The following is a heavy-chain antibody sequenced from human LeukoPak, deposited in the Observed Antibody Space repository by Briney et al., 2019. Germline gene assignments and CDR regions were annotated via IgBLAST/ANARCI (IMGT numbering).Heavy chain of an antibody. D-gene: IGHD4/OR15-4a*01. CDR3: AKGTILGRYPGYFDY. CDR2: ISGGGGST. J-gene: IGHJ4*02. CDR1: GFTFSSYA. V-gene: IGHV3-23*01. Sequence: PGGSLRLSCAASGFTFSSYAMSWVRQAPGKGLEWVSAISGGGGSTYYADSVKGRFTISRDNSKNTLYLQMNSLRAEDTAVYYCAKGTILGRYPGYFDYWGQGTLVTVSS.